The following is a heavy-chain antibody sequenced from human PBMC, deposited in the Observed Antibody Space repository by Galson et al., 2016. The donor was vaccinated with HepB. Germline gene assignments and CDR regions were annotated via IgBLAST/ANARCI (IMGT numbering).Heavy chain of an antibody. D-gene: IGHD3-10*01. CDR1: GGSISSDGHY. CDR2: IYYSGST. V-gene: IGHV4-31*03. J-gene: IGHJ4*02. CDR3: AREELGRWGPGFDY. Sequence: TLSLTCTVSGGSISSDGHYWSWIRQHPGKGLEWIGYIYYSGSTHYNPSLKSRVTISVDTSKNQFSLRLSSVTAADTAVYCAREELGRWGPGFDYWGQGTLVTVSS.